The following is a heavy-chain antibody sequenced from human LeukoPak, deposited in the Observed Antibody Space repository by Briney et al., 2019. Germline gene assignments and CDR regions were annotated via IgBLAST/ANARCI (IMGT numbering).Heavy chain of an antibody. CDR3: ARGPGYDSSGYYLY. Sequence: SETLSLTCTVSGGSISSGSYYWRWIRQPAGKGLEWIGRIYTSGSTNYNPSLKSRVTISYTSKNQFSLKLNSVTAADTAVYYCARGPGYDSSGYYLYWGQGTLVTVSS. V-gene: IGHV4-61*02. D-gene: IGHD3-22*01. CDR1: GGSISSGSYY. CDR2: IYTSGST. J-gene: IGHJ4*02.